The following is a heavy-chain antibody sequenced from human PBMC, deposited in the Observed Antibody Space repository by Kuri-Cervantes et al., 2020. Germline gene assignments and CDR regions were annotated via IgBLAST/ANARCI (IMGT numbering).Heavy chain of an antibody. CDR1: GGSIRSSSYY. CDR3: ARQETYYYFWSSIYYYYGMDV. D-gene: IGHD3-3*01. Sequence: SEPLSPTCTVSGGSIRSSSYYWGWIRQPPGKGLEWIGSIYYSGRTYYNPSLKTRVTIYVDTSKNQFSLKLSSVTAADTAVYDCARQETYYYFWSSIYYYYGMDVWGQGTTVTVSS. J-gene: IGHJ6*02. CDR2: IYYSGRT. V-gene: IGHV4-39*01.